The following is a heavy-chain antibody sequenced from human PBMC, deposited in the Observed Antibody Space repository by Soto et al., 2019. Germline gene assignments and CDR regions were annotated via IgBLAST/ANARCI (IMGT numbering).Heavy chain of an antibody. CDR3: ARSPYCGTECNSGYLDF. Sequence: EVQLVESGGGLIQPGGSLRLSCATSGFVVSRNYMNWVRQAPGKGLEWVSVMYSDGKTYYAESVKGRFTISRDNSTNTVFLHMNSLRAEDTAVYYCARSPYCGTECNSGYLDFWGQGSLVTVSS. J-gene: IGHJ4*02. V-gene: IGHV3-53*01. CDR1: GFVVSRNY. D-gene: IGHD2-21*01. CDR2: MYSDGKT.